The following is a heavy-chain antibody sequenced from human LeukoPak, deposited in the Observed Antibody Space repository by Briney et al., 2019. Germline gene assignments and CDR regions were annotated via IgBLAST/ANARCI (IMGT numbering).Heavy chain of an antibody. V-gene: IGHV4-39*01. D-gene: IGHD2-2*01. J-gene: IGHJ5*02. CDR3: ARSYCSSTSCYVSVGDWFDP. CDR2: IYYSGST. CDR1: GGSISSSSCY. Sequence: PSETLSLTCTVSGGSISSSSCYWGWIRQPPGKGLEWIGSIYYSGSTYYNPSLKSRVTISVDTSKNQFSLKLSSVTAADTAVYYCARSYCSSTSCYVSVGDWFDPWGQGTLVTVSS.